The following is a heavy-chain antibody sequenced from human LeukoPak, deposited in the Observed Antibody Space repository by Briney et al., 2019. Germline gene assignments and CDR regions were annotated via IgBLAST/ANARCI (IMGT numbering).Heavy chain of an antibody. CDR3: ARDVGEYCSSTNCYASHY. CDR1: GYTFTGYY. D-gene: IGHD2-2*01. V-gene: IGHV1-2*02. J-gene: IGHJ4*02. CDR2: INPHSGGT. Sequence: GASVKVSCKASGYTFTGYYIHWVRQAPGQGLEWMGWINPHSGGTNYAQKFQGGVTMTRDTSITTAYMELSSLRSDDTAVYYCARDVGEYCSSTNCYASHYCGQGTLVTVSS.